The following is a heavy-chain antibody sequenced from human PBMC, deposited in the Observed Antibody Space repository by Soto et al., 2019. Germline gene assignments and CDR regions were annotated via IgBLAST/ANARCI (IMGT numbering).Heavy chain of an antibody. V-gene: IGHV4-59*01. J-gene: IGHJ6*02. CDR3: ASSNIAAAVFYYYGMDV. D-gene: IGHD6-13*01. CDR1: GGSISSYY. CDR2: IYYSGST. Sequence: QVQLQESGPGLVKPSETLSLTCTVSGGSISSYYWSWIRQPPGQGLEWIGYIYYSGSTNYNPSLKSRVTISVYTSKTQFSLKLSSVTAADTAVYYCASSNIAAAVFYYYGMDVWGRGTTVTVSS.